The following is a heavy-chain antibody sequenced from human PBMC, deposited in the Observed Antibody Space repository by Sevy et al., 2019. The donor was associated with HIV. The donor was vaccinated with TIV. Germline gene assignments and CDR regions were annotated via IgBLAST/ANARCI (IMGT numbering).Heavy chain of an antibody. CDR1: GFTFSSYW. V-gene: IGHV3-74*01. J-gene: IGHJ4*02. D-gene: IGHD3-16*01. CDR3: ARDHDAGPSPGDDSDY. CDR2: ISHDGSIT. Sequence: GGSLRLSCAASGFTFSSYWMHWVRHAPGKGLVWVSRISHDGSITNYADSVKGRFTISRDNAKDTLYLQMNSLRPEDTAVYYCARDHDAGPSPGDDSDYWGQGNLVTVSS.